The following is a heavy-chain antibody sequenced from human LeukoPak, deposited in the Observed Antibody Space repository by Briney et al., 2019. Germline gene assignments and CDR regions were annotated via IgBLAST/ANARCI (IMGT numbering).Heavy chain of an antibody. V-gene: IGHV1-18*01. CDR1: GYTFNAYA. J-gene: IGHJ4*02. D-gene: IGHD1-1*01. CDR3: ARALFGNDRVSFTEFDF. Sequence: ASVKVSCKASGYTFNAYAITWVRQAPGKGLEWMGWIRTYNGETHYAEKLQGRVTMTTDTSTSTVYMELRSLTSDDTAVYYCARALFGNDRVSFTEFDFWGQGTLVTVSS. CDR2: IRTYNGET.